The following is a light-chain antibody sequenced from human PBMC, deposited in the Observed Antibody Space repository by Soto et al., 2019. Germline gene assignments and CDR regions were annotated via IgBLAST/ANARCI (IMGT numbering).Light chain of an antibody. CDR2: EVN. CDR3: SSYTSSSTLYV. CDR1: SSDVGGYTY. J-gene: IGLJ1*01. Sequence: QSALTQPASVSGSPRQSITISCTGASSDVGGYTYVSWCQQHPGKAPKLMIYEVNNRPSGVSNRFSGYKSGNTASLTISGLQAEDEADYYCSSYTSSSTLYVFGTGTKVTVL. V-gene: IGLV2-14*01.